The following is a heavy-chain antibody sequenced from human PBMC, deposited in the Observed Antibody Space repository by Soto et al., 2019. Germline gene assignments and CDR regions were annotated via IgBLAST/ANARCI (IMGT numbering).Heavy chain of an antibody. V-gene: IGHV3-21*01. D-gene: IGHD4-17*01. Sequence: EVQLVESGGGLVKPGGSLRLSCVVSGFTFSNYDMNWVRQAPGKGLEWVSSISSSSSYIYYADSMKGRFTISRDNAKNSLYLQMDSLRAEDTAVYYCARGRIRPDYVNVDYWGQGTLVTVSS. J-gene: IGHJ4*02. CDR2: ISSSSSYI. CDR1: GFTFSNYD. CDR3: ARGRIRPDYVNVDY.